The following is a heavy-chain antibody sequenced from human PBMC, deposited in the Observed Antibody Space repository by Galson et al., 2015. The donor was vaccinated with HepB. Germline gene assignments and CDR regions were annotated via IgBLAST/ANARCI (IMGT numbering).Heavy chain of an antibody. CDR1: GCTFSSYD. J-gene: IGHJ4*02. D-gene: IGHD6-13*01. V-gene: IGHV1-69*10. Sequence: SVKVSCKASGCTFSSYDISWVRQAPGQGLEWMGWIIPILGIANYAQKFQGRVTITADTSTSTAYMELSSLRFDDTAVCYCSGMYSDVVYVDYWGQGTLVTVSS. CDR3: SGMYSDVVYVDY. CDR2: IIPILGIA.